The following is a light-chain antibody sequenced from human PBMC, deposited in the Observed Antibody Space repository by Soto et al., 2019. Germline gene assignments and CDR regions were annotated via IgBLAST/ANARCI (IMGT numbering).Light chain of an antibody. CDR3: CSYAGSYTFVV. V-gene: IGLV2-11*01. J-gene: IGLJ2*01. CDR1: SNDIGGYNY. Sequence: QSALTQPRSVSGSPAQAVTISCTGTSNDIGGYNYVSWYQQHPDKAPKLMIFDVSQRPSGVPDRFSGSKSGNTASLTISGLQAEDEADYYCCSYAGSYTFVVFGGGTKVTV. CDR2: DVS.